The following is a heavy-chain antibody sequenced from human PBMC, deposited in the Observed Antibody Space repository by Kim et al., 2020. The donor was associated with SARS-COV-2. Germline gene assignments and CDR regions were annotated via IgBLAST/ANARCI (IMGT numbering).Heavy chain of an antibody. V-gene: IGHV3-13*04. Sequence: GGSLRLSCAASGFTFSSYAMHWVRQAPGKGLEWVSAIGTAGDTYYPGSVKGRFTITRENAKNSLYHQMNSLRAGDTAVYYCAVGLLRWCGEFGDAFDIWGQGTMATVSS. CDR3: AVGLLRWCGEFGDAFDI. CDR1: GFTFSSYA. CDR2: IGTAGDT. D-gene: IGHD3-10*01. J-gene: IGHJ3*02.